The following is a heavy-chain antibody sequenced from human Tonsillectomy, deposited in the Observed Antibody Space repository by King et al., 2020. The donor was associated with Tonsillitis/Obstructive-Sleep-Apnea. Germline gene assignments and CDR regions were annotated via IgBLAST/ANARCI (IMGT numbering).Heavy chain of an antibody. J-gene: IGHJ4*02. CDR2: IFSNDVK. CDR1: GFSLSNARMG. Sequence: TLKESGPVLVKPTETLTLTCTVSGFSLSNARMGVSWIRQPPGKALEWLAHIFSNDVKSYSTSLKSRLTISQDTPKSQVVLTMTNMDPVDTATYYCARMRVTDVLLFPVPDSWGQGTLVTVSS. D-gene: IGHD3-10*01. CDR3: ARMRVTDVLLFPVPDS. V-gene: IGHV2-26*01.